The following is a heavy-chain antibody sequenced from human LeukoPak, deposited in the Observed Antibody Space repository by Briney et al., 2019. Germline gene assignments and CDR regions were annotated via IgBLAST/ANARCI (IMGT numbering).Heavy chain of an antibody. Sequence: GGSLRLSCAASGFTVSSNYMSWVRQAPGKGLEWVSVIYSGGSTYYADSVKGRSTISRDNSKNTLYLQMNSLRAEDTAVYYCARDPRLIVGATTGAFDIWGQGTMVTVSS. J-gene: IGHJ3*02. V-gene: IGHV3-66*01. D-gene: IGHD1-26*01. CDR3: ARDPRLIVGATTGAFDI. CDR1: GFTVSSNY. CDR2: IYSGGST.